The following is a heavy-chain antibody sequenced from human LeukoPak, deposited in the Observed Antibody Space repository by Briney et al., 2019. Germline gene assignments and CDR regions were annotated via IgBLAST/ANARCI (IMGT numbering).Heavy chain of an antibody. D-gene: IGHD3-10*01. CDR1: GGSISSYY. Sequence: SETLSLTCTVSGGSISSYYWSWIRQPPGKGLEWIGYIYTSGSTNYNPSLKSRVTISVDTSKNQFSLKLSSVTAADTAVYYCARGGRSITMVRGVYYYYYMDVWGKGTTVTVSS. J-gene: IGHJ6*03. V-gene: IGHV4-4*09. CDR2: IYTSGST. CDR3: ARGGRSITMVRGVYYYYYMDV.